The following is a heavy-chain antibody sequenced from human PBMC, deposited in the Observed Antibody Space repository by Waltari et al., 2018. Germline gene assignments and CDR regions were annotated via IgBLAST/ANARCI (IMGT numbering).Heavy chain of an antibody. V-gene: IGHV4-39*07. CDR1: GGSISSSSYY. CDR3: ASENRTLNYDFWSGYPIVYYFDY. D-gene: IGHD3-3*01. J-gene: IGHJ4*02. CDR2: IYYSGST. Sequence: QLQLQESGPGLVKPSETLSLTCTVSGGSISSSSYYWGWIRQPPGKGLEWLGSIYYSGSTYYNPSLKSRVTISVDTSKNQFSLKLSSVTAADTAVYYCASENRTLNYDFWSGYPIVYYFDYWGQGTLVTVSS.